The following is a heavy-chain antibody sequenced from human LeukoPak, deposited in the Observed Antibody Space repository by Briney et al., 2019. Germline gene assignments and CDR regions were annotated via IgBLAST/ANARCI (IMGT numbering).Heavy chain of an antibody. J-gene: IGHJ3*02. CDR1: GGTFGSYA. CDR3: ARDRYAYQLLQGAHDAFDI. Sequence: SVKLSCKASGGTFGSYAIGWVRHAHGQGIGWMGGIISIFGQANYAQKFQGRVTITADESTSTAYMELSSLRSEDTAVYYCARDRYAYQLLQGAHDAFDIWGQGTMVTVSS. CDR2: IISIFGQA. D-gene: IGHD2-2*01. V-gene: IGHV1-69*13.